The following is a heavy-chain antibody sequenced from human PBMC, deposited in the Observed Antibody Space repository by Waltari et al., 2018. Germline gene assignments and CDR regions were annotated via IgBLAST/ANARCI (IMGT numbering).Heavy chain of an antibody. D-gene: IGHD6-13*01. CDR3: ARDRAAAGYYYGMDV. CDR1: GYTFTSYA. CDR2: INAGNGNT. V-gene: IGHV1-3*01. Sequence: QVQLVQSGAEVKKPGASVKVSCKASGYTFTSYAMHWVRQAPGQRLEWMGWINAGNGNTKYSQKCQGRVTITRDTSASTAYMELSSLRSEDTAVYYCARDRAAAGYYYGMDVWGQGTTVTVSS. J-gene: IGHJ6*02.